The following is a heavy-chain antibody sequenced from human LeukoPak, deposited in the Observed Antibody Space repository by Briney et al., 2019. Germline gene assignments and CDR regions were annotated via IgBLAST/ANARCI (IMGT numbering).Heavy chain of an antibody. Sequence: GRSLRLSCAASGFTFSSYAMHWVRQAPGKGLEWVAVISYDGSNKYYADSVKGRFTISRDNAKNSLYLQMNSLRAEDTAVYYCARDGYYDFWSGYSIHYYYGMDVWGQGTTVTVSS. CDR1: GFTFSSYA. J-gene: IGHJ6*02. V-gene: IGHV3-30-3*01. CDR3: ARDGYYDFWSGYSIHYYYGMDV. D-gene: IGHD3-3*01. CDR2: ISYDGSNK.